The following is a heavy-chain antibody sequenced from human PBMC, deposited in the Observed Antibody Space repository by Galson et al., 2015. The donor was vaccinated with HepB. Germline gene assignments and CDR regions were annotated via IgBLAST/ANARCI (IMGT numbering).Heavy chain of an antibody. J-gene: IGHJ4*02. Sequence: SLRLSCAASGFTFNNYAMHWVRQAPGKGLEWVAIMSYDGSNKYYADSVKGRFTISRDNSKNTLYLQMNSLRAEDTAVYYCARDSGWYSSGDYWGQGTLVTVSS. CDR2: MSYDGSNK. CDR3: ARDSGWYSSGDY. CDR1: GFTFNNYA. V-gene: IGHV3-30-3*01. D-gene: IGHD6-19*01.